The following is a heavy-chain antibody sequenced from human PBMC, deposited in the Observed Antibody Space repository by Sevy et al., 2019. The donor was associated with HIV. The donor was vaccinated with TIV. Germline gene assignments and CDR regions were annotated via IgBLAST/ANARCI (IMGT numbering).Heavy chain of an antibody. CDR3: ARDHVVVEPLANYGMDV. V-gene: IGHV3-11*01. CDR2: FSSRGSTI. CDR1: GFIFSDFY. D-gene: IGHD2-2*01. J-gene: IGHJ6*02. Sequence: GGSLRLSCAASGFIFSDFYMSWVRQAPGKGLEWISCFSSRGSTIYYADSVKGRFTISRDNAKNSLYLQMNSLTAEDTAVYYCARDHVVVEPLANYGMDVWGQGTTVTVSS.